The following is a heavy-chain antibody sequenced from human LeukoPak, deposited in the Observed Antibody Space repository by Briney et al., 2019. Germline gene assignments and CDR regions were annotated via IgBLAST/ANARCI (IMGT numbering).Heavy chain of an antibody. CDR2: IWADGSNK. CDR1: GFTFSSYG. V-gene: IGHV3-33*01. D-gene: IGHD7-27*01. Sequence: GGSLRLSCVASGFTFSSYGMHWVRQAPGKGLEWVAVIWADGSNKNYVYSVRGRFTISRDNSKNTLFLQMNSLRVEDTAVYYCAIDPNWGTHSWGQGVLVTVSS. J-gene: IGHJ4*02. CDR3: AIDPNWGTHS.